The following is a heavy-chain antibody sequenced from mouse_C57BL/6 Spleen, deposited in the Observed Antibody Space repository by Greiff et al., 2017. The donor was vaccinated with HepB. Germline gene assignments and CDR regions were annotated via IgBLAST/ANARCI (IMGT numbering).Heavy chain of an antibody. CDR2: ILPSIGRT. CDR1: DSEVFPIAY. Sequence: QVQLQQSGSELRSPGSSVKLSCKDFDSEVFPIAYMSWVRQKPGHGFEWIGGILPSIGRTIYGEKFEDKATLDADTLSNTAYLELKSLTSEDSAIYYCARGTSYYGSSHWYFDVWGTGTTVTVSS. J-gene: IGHJ1*03. CDR3: ARGTSYYGSSHWYFDV. D-gene: IGHD1-1*01. V-gene: IGHV15-2*01.